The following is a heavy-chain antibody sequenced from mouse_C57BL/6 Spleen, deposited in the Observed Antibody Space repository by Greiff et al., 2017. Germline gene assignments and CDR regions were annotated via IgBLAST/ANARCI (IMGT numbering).Heavy chain of an antibody. Sequence: VQLQQSGAELVKPGASVKISCKASGYTFTSYWMHWVKQRPGQGLEWIGEIDPSDSYTNYNQKFKGKSTLTVDKSSSTAYMQLSSLTSEDSAVYYCARSGAMDYWGQGTSVTVSS. CDR1: GYTFTSYW. CDR2: IDPSDSYT. V-gene: IGHV1-69*01. J-gene: IGHJ4*01. CDR3: ARSGAMDY. D-gene: IGHD3-1*01.